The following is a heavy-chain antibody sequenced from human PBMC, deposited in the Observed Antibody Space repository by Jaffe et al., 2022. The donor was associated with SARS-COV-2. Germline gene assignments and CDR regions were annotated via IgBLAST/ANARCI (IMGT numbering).Heavy chain of an antibody. CDR3: ARDAGPEVAGTDYYYYYGMDV. CDR2: ISSSGSTI. Sequence: EVQLVESGGGLVQPGGSLRLSCAASGFTFSSYEMNWVRQAPGKGLEWVSYISSSGSTIYYADSVKGRFTISRDNAKNSLYLQMNSLRAEDTAVYYCARDAGPEVAGTDYYYYYGMDVWGQGTTVTVSS. J-gene: IGHJ6*02. D-gene: IGHD6-19*01. CDR1: GFTFSSYE. V-gene: IGHV3-48*03.